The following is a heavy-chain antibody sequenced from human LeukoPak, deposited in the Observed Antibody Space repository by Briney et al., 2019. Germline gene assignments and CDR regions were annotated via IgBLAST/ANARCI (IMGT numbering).Heavy chain of an antibody. CDR3: AKDSLRTVPKASFDY. CDR2: ISYDGSNK. V-gene: IGHV3-30*04. D-gene: IGHD2-2*01. J-gene: IGHJ4*02. CDR1: GFTFISYA. Sequence: PGTSLRLSCAASGFTFISYAMHWVRQAPGKGLEWVAVISYDGSNKYYADSVKGRFTISRDNSKNTLFLQMNSLRAEDRAVYYCAKDSLRTVPKASFDYWGQGTLVTVSS.